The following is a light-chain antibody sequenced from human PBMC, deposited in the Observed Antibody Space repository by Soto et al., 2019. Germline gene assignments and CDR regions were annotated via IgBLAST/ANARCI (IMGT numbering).Light chain of an antibody. J-gene: IGLJ1*01. CDR2: DVS. V-gene: IGLV2-11*01. Sequence: QSALTQPRSVSGSPGQSVTISCTGTSSDVGNYKYVSWYRHLPGRAPQLMIFDVSKRPSGVPDRFSGSKSGNTASLTISDLQAEDEADYYCCSSAGTYIPYVFGTGTKVTV. CDR1: SSDVGNYKY. CDR3: CSSAGTYIPYV.